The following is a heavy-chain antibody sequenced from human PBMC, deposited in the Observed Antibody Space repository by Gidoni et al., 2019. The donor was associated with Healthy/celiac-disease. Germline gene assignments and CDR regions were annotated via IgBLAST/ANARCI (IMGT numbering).Heavy chain of an antibody. CDR1: GFTFSGSA. V-gene: IGHV3-73*02. J-gene: IGHJ4*02. CDR2: IRSKANSYAT. Sequence: EVQLVESGGGLVQPGGSLKLSCAASGFTFSGSAMPWVRQASGKGLEGVGRIRSKANSYATAYAASVKGRFTISRDDSKNTAYLQMNSLKTEDTAVYYCTVYCTNGVCYYYWGQGTLVTVSS. CDR3: TVYCTNGVCYYY. D-gene: IGHD2-8*01.